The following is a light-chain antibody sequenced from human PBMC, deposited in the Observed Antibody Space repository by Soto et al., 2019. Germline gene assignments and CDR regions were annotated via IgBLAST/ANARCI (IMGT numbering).Light chain of an antibody. Sequence: DIQMTQSPSSLSVSVGDRVTITCRASQSIGGFLNWYQQKLGKAPKLLIYAASSLQSGVPSRFSGSGSGTDFTLTINSLQPEDFATYYCQQSYSTPLTFGGGTKVDIK. J-gene: IGKJ4*01. CDR1: QSIGGF. CDR2: AAS. CDR3: QQSYSTPLT. V-gene: IGKV1-39*01.